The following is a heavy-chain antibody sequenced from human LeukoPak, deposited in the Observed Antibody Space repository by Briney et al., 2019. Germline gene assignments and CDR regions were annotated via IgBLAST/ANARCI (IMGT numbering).Heavy chain of an antibody. Sequence: GGSLRLSCAASGFTFSSYSMNWVRQAPGKGLEWVSSISSSSSYIYYADSVKGRFTISRDNAKNSLYLQMHSLRAEDTAVYYCVKERIEVAVPFDYWGQGTLVTVSS. D-gene: IGHD6-19*01. V-gene: IGHV3-21*01. CDR2: ISSSSSYI. CDR1: GFTFSSYS. J-gene: IGHJ4*02. CDR3: VKERIEVAVPFDY.